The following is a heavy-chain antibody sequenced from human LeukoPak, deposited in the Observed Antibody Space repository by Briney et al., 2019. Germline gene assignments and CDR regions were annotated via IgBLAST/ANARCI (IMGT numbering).Heavy chain of an antibody. V-gene: IGHV1-69*13. CDR2: IIPIFGTA. D-gene: IGHD6-19*01. CDR3: ARSGSSVAGTRYFQH. J-gene: IGHJ1*01. Sequence: SVKVSCKASGGTFSSYAISWVRQAPGQGLEWMGGIIPIFGTANYAQKFQGRVTITADESTSTAYMELRSLRSDDTAVYYCARSGSSVAGTRYFQHWGQGTLVTVSS. CDR1: GGTFSSYA.